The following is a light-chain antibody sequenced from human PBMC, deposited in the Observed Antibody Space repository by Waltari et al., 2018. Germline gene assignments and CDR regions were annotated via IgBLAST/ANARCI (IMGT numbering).Light chain of an antibody. V-gene: IGKV1-33*01. CDR2: DAS. Sequence: DIHMPQSQSSLFEPVGDRVTITSQASQDIKKSLNWFHQKPGNAPKVLIFDASNSQTGAPARFSGGGSGTDFTFTISSLQPEDMGTYYCQQYHSVPLTFGGGTKVEIK. CDR1: QDIKKS. J-gene: IGKJ4*01. CDR3: QQYHSVPLT.